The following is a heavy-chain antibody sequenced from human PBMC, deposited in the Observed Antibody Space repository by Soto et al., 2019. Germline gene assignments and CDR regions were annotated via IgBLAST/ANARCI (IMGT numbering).Heavy chain of an antibody. CDR1: GYIFSSYG. CDR3: ARLYCTSTICYVPYYYYGMDV. V-gene: IGHV1-18*01. Sequence: QVQLVQSGAEVKKPGASVKVSCKASGYIFSSYGISWVRQAPGQGLEWMGWISAYNGNTKYAQKFQGRVTMTTDTSTSTAYMELRSLRSDDTAVYYCARLYCTSTICYVPYYYYGMDVWGQGTTVTVSS. CDR2: ISAYNGNT. J-gene: IGHJ6*02. D-gene: IGHD2-2*01.